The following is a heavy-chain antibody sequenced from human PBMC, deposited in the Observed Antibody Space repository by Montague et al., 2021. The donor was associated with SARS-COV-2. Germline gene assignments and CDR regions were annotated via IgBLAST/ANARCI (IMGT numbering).Heavy chain of an antibody. J-gene: IGHJ2*01. CDR3: AREFRIELWQTNWYFGL. Sequence: SETLSLTCSVSGGSISGHYWSWIRQPPGKGLEWIGNFDHNGDTKYNPSLKSRATISVDTSKNQFALRLHSVTAADTAVYYCAREFRIELWQTNWYFGLWGRGTLVTVSS. CDR2: FDHNGDT. V-gene: IGHV4-59*11. D-gene: IGHD3-16*01. CDR1: GGSISGHY.